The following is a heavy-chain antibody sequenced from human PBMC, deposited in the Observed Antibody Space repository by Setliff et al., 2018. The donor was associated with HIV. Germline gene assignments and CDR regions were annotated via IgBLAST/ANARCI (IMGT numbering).Heavy chain of an antibody. V-gene: IGHV1-46*02. J-gene: IGHJ4*02. Sequence: GASVKVSCKASGYTFDSYAITWVRQAPGQGLEWMGVINPYGGAADFAQRFRDRLAMTTDTSTSTVFLELSSLRSEDTAIYYCARYNFWSGYESDYWGQGTLVTVSS. CDR3: ARYNFWSGYESDY. D-gene: IGHD3-3*01. CDR2: INPYGGAA. CDR1: GYTFDSYA.